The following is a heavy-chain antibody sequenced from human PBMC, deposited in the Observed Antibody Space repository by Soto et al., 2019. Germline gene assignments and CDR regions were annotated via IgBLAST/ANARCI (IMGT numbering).Heavy chain of an antibody. CDR1: GGSISSYY. Sequence: SETLSLTCTVSGGSISSYYWSWIRQPPGKGLEWIGYIYYSGSTNYNPSLKSRVTISVDTSKNQFSLKLSSVTAADTAVYYCARDLTGGIAWFDPWGQGTLVTSPQ. CDR2: IYYSGST. CDR3: ARDLTGGIAWFDP. D-gene: IGHD6-13*01. V-gene: IGHV4-59*01. J-gene: IGHJ5*02.